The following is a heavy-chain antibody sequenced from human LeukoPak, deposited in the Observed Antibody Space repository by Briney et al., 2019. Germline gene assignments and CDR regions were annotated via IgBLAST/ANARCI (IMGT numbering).Heavy chain of an antibody. D-gene: IGHD6-13*01. J-gene: IGHJ4*02. V-gene: IGHV3-7*01. CDR1: GFIFSSYW. CDR2: IQQHGSEK. Sequence: GGSLRLSCAASGFIFSSYWMTWVRQAPGKGLEWVANIQQHGSEKNYVDSVRGRFTISRDNAKKSLYLQMNSLRAEDTAVYYCVRASEQFDYWGQGTLVTVSS. CDR3: VRASEQFDY.